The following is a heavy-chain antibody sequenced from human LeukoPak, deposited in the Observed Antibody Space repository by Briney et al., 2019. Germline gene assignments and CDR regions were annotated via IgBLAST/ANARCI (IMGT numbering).Heavy chain of an antibody. Sequence: PSETLSLTCAVYGGSFSGYYWSWIRQPPGKGLEWIGEINHSGSTNYNPSLKGRVTMSLDTSKNQFSLKLSSVTAADTAVYYCARAPDLGSGYDFDYWGQGTLVTVSS. J-gene: IGHJ4*02. CDR1: GGSFSGYY. CDR2: INHSGST. V-gene: IGHV4-34*09. D-gene: IGHD3-22*01. CDR3: ARAPDLGSGYDFDY.